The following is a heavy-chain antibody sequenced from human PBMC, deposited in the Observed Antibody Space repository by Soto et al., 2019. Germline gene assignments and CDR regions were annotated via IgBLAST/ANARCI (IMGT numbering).Heavy chain of an antibody. D-gene: IGHD6-13*01. CDR3: ARNSEQQQLLGWFDP. Sequence: QVQLVQSGAEVKKPGASVKVSCKASGYTFTSYYMHWVRQAPGQGLEWMGIINPSGGSTSYAQKFQGRVTMTRDTSTSTVYMELSSLRSEDTAVYYCARNSEQQQLLGWFDPWGQGTLVTVSS. V-gene: IGHV1-46*01. J-gene: IGHJ5*02. CDR2: INPSGGST. CDR1: GYTFTSYY.